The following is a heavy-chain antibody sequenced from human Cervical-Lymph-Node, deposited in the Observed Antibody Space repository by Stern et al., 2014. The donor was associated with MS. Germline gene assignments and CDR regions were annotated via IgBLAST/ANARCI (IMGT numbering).Heavy chain of an antibody. J-gene: IGHJ5*02. CDR3: ARGVVSNRAAATLHNLFDP. CDR1: GGTFSSSYA. V-gene: IGHV1-69*09. Sequence: VQLVQSGAEVKKPGSSMNVSCKTSGGTFSSSYAITWMRQAPGQGLAWLGRIIPILGLANYAQKLQGRLIITADKSTSTTYMQLSSLRSEDTAVYYCARGVVSNRAAATLHNLFDPWGQGTLVTVSS. D-gene: IGHD2-15*01. CDR2: IIPILGLA.